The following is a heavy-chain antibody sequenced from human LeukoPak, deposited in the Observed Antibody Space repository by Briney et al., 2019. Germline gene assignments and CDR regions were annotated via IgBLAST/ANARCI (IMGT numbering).Heavy chain of an antibody. CDR2: ISESGDAT. CDR1: GFTFSSCA. J-gene: IGHJ4*02. CDR3: AKDRDY. V-gene: IGHV3-23*01. Sequence: PGGSLRLSCAASGFTFSSCAMSWVRQAPGKGLEWVSAISESGDATYYADSVRGRFTISRGNSKNTLYLQMNRLRVDDTAIYYCAKDRDYWGQGTLVTVTS.